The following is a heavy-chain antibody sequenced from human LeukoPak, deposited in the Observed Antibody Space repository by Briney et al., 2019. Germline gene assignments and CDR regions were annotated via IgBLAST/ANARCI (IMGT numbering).Heavy chain of an antibody. CDR1: GDFMSSYY. CDR3: ARGVVVTMYYYYGMDV. J-gene: IGHJ6*02. Sequence: SETLRLTCTVSGDFMSSYYWSWIRQPPGKGLEWIGYIYYSGSTNYNPSLKSRVTISVDTSKNQFSLKLSSVTAADTAVYYCARGVVVTMYYYYGMDVWGQGTTVTVSS. D-gene: IGHD2-21*02. CDR2: IYYSGST. V-gene: IGHV4-59*01.